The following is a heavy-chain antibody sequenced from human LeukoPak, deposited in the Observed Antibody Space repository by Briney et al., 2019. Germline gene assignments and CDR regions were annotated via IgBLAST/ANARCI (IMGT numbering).Heavy chain of an antibody. V-gene: IGHV3-30*18. J-gene: IGHJ4*02. CDR1: GFHFSNYG. CDR3: AKDKGREGDY. CDR2: ISSDGINK. Sequence: VQPGTSLILSCAASGFHFSNYGMHWGRQAPGKGLEWVAVISSDGINKYYADSVKGRFTISRDNSKNTLYLQMSSMRAEDTAVYCCAKDKGREGDYWGEGNLVTVSS.